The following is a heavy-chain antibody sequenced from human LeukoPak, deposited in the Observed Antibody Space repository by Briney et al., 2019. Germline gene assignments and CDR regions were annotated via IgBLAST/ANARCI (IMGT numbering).Heavy chain of an antibody. V-gene: IGHV3-7*01. D-gene: IGHD3-10*01. CDR3: ARSLNYYASGSSH. CDR2: IKQDGSEK. CDR1: GFTFSSYW. J-gene: IGHJ4*02. Sequence: GGSLRLSCAASGFTFSSYWMSRVRQAPGKGLEWVANIKQDGSEKYYVDSVKGRFTISRDNAKNSLHLQMNSLRAEDTAVYYCARSLNYYASGSSHWGQGTLVTVSS.